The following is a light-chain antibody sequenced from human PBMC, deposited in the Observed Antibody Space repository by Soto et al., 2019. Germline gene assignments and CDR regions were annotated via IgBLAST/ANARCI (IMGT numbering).Light chain of an antibody. CDR1: QSVSSY. CDR3: QQRSNWPT. V-gene: IGKV3-11*01. Sequence: EIELTQSPATLSFSPGERATLSCRASQSVSSYLAWYQQKPGQAPRLLIYDASNRATGIPARFSGSVSGTDFPLTSSRLEPEDYSVDDGQQRSNWPTFGQGTRLEIK. CDR2: DAS. J-gene: IGKJ5*01.